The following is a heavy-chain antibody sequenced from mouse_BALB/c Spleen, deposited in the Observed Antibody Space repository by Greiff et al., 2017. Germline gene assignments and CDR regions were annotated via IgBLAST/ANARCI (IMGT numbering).Heavy chain of an antibody. CDR2: INSNGGST. CDR1: GFTFSSYG. D-gene: IGHD2-3*01. V-gene: IGHV5-6-3*01. J-gene: IGHJ4*01. CDR3: ARSYDGYYYAMDY. Sequence: DVKLQESGGGLVQPGGSLKLSCAASGFTFSSYGMSWVRQTPDKRLELVATINSNGGSTYYPDSVKGRFTISRDNAKNTLYLQMSSLKSEDTAMYDCARSYDGYYYAMDYWGQGTSVTVSS.